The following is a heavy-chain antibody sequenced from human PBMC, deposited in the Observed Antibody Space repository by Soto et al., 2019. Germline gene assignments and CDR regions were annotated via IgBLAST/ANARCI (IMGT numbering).Heavy chain of an antibody. V-gene: IGHV1-69*13. J-gene: IGHJ5*02. Sequence: SVKVSCKASGGTFSSYAISWVRQAPGQGLEWMGGIIPIFGTANYAQKFQGRVTITADESTSTAYMELSSLRSEDTAVYYCARFQWLVRNNWFDPWGQGTLVTVS. CDR3: ARFQWLVRNNWFDP. D-gene: IGHD6-19*01. CDR1: GGTFSSYA. CDR2: IIPIFGTA.